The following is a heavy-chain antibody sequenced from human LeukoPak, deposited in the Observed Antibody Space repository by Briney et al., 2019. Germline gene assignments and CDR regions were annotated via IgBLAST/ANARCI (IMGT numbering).Heavy chain of an antibody. D-gene: IGHD2-2*01. Sequence: ASVKDSCKTSGYTFPNYAIYWVRQAPGQRLEWMGWINAGNGNTKYSQNFQGRVTITRDTSATTAYMSLNSLRFEDTAIYYCARAYCSPTSCLMGGFWGQGTLVTVSS. CDR2: INAGNGNT. CDR3: ARAYCSPTSCLMGGF. CDR1: GYTFPNYA. J-gene: IGHJ4*02. V-gene: IGHV1-3*01.